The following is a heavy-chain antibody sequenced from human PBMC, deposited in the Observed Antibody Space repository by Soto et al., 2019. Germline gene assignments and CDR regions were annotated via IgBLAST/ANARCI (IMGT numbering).Heavy chain of an antibody. Sequence: GGSLRLSCTASGFTFGDYAMSWFRQAPGKGLEWVGFIRSKAYGGTTEYAASVKGRFTISRDDSKSIAYLQMNSLKTEGTAVYYCTREGIVVVNYYYYMDVWGKGTTVTVSS. CDR1: GFTFGDYA. V-gene: IGHV3-49*03. D-gene: IGHD3-22*01. CDR3: TREGIVVVNYYYYMDV. CDR2: IRSKAYGGTT. J-gene: IGHJ6*03.